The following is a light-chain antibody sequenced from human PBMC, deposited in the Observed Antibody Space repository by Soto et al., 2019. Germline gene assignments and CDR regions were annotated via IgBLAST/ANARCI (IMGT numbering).Light chain of an antibody. CDR1: QSVSSSY. J-gene: IGKJ5*01. CDR2: DAY. Sequence: EIVLTQSPATLSLSPGETATLSCSASQSVSSSYLAWYQQKPGQAPRLLIYDAYNRATGIPPRFSGSGSGTDFTLTISSLEPEDSAVYYCQQRHMWPITFGQGTRLEIK. CDR3: QQRHMWPIT. V-gene: IGKV3D-20*02.